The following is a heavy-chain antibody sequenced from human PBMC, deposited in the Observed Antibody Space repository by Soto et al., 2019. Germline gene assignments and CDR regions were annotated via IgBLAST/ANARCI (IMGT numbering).Heavy chain of an antibody. CDR3: ARVGDPNNSVWRHSYGMDV. CDR2: IIPIFGTA. Sequence: QVQLVQSGAEVKKPGSSVKVSCKASGVTFSSYAISWVRQAPGQALDWMGGIIPIFGTANYAQQYQGRVTITAAESTSTASMALSSVRSEDTAVYYCARVGDPNNSVWRHSYGMDVWGQGPTVTVSS. CDR1: GVTFSSYA. D-gene: IGHD6-19*01. J-gene: IGHJ6*02. V-gene: IGHV1-69*01.